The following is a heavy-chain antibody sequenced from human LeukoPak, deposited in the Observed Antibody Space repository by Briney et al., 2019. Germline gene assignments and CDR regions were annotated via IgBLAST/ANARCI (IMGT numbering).Heavy chain of an antibody. Sequence: SETLFLTCTVSGGSISSGSYYWSWIRQPAGKGLEWIGRIYSSGSTNYNPSLKSRVTISVDTSKNQFSLKLSSVTAADTAVYYCARRSGESSYYYYYYMDVWGKGTTVTVSS. CDR1: GGSISSGSYY. V-gene: IGHV4-61*02. D-gene: IGHD2-15*01. CDR2: IYSSGST. J-gene: IGHJ6*03. CDR3: ARRSGESSYYYYYYMDV.